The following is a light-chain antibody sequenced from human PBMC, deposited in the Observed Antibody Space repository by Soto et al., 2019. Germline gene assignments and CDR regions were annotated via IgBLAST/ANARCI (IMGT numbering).Light chain of an antibody. CDR2: DDN. CDR1: GSNIGNNF. Sequence: QSVLTQPPSVSAAPGQKVTMSYSGSGSNIGNNFVSWYQQFPGTAPKLLIYDDNKRPTGIPDRFSASKSGTSATLGITGLQTGDEADYYCGTWDNSLSVVVFGGGTKLTVL. V-gene: IGLV1-51*01. CDR3: GTWDNSLSVVV. J-gene: IGLJ3*02.